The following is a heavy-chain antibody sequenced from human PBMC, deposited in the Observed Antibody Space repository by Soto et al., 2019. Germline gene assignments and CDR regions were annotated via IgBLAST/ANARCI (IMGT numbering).Heavy chain of an antibody. D-gene: IGHD1-26*01. Sequence: EVHLVESGGGLVQPGRSLRLSCAASGFTFDDYAMHWVRQAPGTGLEWVSGISWNSGTLGYADSVKGRFTISRENAKKSLYLQMNSLRAEVTALYYWVKALGAYSGNSLNYWGQGTLVTVSS. CDR3: VKALGAYSGNSLNY. CDR1: GFTFDDYA. V-gene: IGHV3-9*01. J-gene: IGHJ4*02. CDR2: ISWNSGTL.